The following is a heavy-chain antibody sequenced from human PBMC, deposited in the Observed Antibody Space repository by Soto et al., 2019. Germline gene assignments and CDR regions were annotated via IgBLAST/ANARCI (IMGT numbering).Heavy chain of an antibody. CDR1: GGSISSSNW. CDR3: ARAIKGFGVAHYGMDV. CDR2: IYHSGST. V-gene: IGHV4-4*02. D-gene: IGHD3-3*01. J-gene: IGHJ6*02. Sequence: SETLSLTCAVSGGSISSSNWWSWVRQPPGKGLEWIGEIYHSGSTNYNPSLKSRVTISVDTSKNQFSLKLSSVTAADTAVYYCARAIKGFGVAHYGMDVWGQGTTVTVS.